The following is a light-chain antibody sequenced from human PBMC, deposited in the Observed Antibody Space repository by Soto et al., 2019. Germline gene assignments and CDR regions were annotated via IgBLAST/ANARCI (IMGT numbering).Light chain of an antibody. CDR2: SAT. J-gene: IGKJ1*01. CDR1: QDITRF. V-gene: IGKV1-27*01. CDR3: LQHHSYPWT. Sequence: DIQLTQSPSSLSASIGDRVTITCRVSQDITRFLNWYRQKPGKVPKLLIYSATSFQSGVPSRFSGSASGTDFTLTISSLQPEDFVTYYCLQHHSYPWTFGQGTKVEIK.